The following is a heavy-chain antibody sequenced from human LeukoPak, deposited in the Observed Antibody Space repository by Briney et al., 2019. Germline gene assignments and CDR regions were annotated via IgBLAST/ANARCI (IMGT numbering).Heavy chain of an antibody. CDR1: GFTFSSYA. J-gene: IGHJ4*02. CDR3: AKDSAVVVISDY. D-gene: IGHD2-21*01. CDR2: ISGSGGST. V-gene: IGHV3-23*01. Sequence: GGSLRLSCAASGFTFSSYAMSWVRQAPGKGLEWVSAISGSGGSTYYADSVKGRFTISRDNPKNTLYLQMNSLRAEDTAVYYCAKDSAVVVISDYWGQGTLVTVSS.